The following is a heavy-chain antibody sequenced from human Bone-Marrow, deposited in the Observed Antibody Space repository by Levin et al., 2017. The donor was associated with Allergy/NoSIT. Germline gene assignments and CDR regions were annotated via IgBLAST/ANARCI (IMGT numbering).Heavy chain of an antibody. V-gene: IGHV3-23*01. CDR1: GFTFSSYA. D-gene: IGHD6-13*01. Sequence: GESLKISCAASGFTFSSYAMSWVRQAPGKGLEWVSAISGSGGSTYYADSVKGRFTISRDNSKNTLYLQMNSLRAEDTAVYYCEGSPSIAARRGYSSSWALLDYWGQGTLVTVSS. CDR2: ISGSGGST. J-gene: IGHJ4*02. CDR3: EGSPSIAARRGYSSSWALLDY.